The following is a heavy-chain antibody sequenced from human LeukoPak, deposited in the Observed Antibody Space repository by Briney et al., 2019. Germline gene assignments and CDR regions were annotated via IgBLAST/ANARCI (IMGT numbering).Heavy chain of an antibody. D-gene: IGHD4-11*01. Sequence: PGGSLRLSCAASGFTFSSYWMSWVRQAPGEGLEWVANIKQDGSGTYYVDSVKGRFTISRDNGKNSLYLQMNSLRAEDTAVYYCARRLQRAAFDIWGQGTMVTVSS. CDR2: IKQDGSGT. J-gene: IGHJ3*02. V-gene: IGHV3-7*01. CDR1: GFTFSSYW. CDR3: ARRLQRAAFDI.